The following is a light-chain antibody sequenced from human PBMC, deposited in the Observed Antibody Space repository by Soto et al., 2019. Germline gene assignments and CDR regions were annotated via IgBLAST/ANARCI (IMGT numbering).Light chain of an antibody. Sequence: QAVVTQEPSLTVSPGGTVTLNCGSSTGAVTSGHFPYWFQQKPCQAPRTLISDTSDKHSWTPARFSGSLLGVKAALTLSGAQSEDEADYYCLLFYSGAYVFGTGTKLTVL. J-gene: IGLJ1*01. V-gene: IGLV7-46*01. CDR1: TGAVTSGHF. CDR2: DTS. CDR3: LLFYSGAYV.